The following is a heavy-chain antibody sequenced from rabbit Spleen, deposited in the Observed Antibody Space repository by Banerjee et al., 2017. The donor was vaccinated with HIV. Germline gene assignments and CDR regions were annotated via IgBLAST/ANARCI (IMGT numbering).Heavy chain of an antibody. D-gene: IGHD1-1*01. J-gene: IGHJ4*01. V-gene: IGHV1S43*01. CDR2: IYTGDGST. CDR3: ARWASGDSLTL. CDR1: GFSFSSSDY. Sequence: QSLEESGGDLVKPGASLTLTCTASGFSFSSSDYMNWVRQAPGKGLEWIGIIYTGDGSTDYASWVNGRFTISRSTSLNTMDLQMTSLTAADTATYFCARWASGDSLTLWGPGTLVTVS.